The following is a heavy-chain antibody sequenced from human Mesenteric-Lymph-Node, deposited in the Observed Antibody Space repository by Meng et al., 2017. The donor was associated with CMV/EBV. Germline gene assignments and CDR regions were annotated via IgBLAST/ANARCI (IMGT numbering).Heavy chain of an antibody. Sequence: GESLKISCAGSGFTFSYYWMSWVRQAPGKGLEWVANIKEDGSEKYYVDSVKGRFTISRDNAKNSLYLQVNSLRAEDTAVYYCARDVGYQYYLKNWGQGTLVTVSS. D-gene: IGHD2/OR15-2a*01. CDR1: GFTFSYYW. J-gene: IGHJ4*02. CDR3: ARDVGYQYYLKN. V-gene: IGHV3-7*01. CDR2: IKEDGSEK.